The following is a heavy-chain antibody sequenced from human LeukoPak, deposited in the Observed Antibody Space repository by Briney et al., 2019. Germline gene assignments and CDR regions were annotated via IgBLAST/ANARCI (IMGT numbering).Heavy chain of an antibody. CDR2: ISAYNGNT. CDR3: ARDRMYYYGSGSPYQDAFDI. D-gene: IGHD3-10*01. V-gene: IGHV1-18*01. Sequence: ASVKVSCKASGYTFTSYGISWVRQAPGQGLEWRGQISAYNGNTNYAQKLQGRVTMTTDTSTSTAYMELRSLRSDDTAVYYCARDRMYYYGSGSPYQDAFDIWGQGTMVTVSS. J-gene: IGHJ3*02. CDR1: GYTFTSYG.